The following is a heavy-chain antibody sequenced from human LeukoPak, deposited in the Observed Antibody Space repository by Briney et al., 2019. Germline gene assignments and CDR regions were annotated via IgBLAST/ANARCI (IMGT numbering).Heavy chain of an antibody. J-gene: IGHJ3*01. CDR3: ARMGISYYYDSSNYYPVAFDV. V-gene: IGHV4-59*08. CDR2: IFHSGSI. Sequence: GSLRLSCAASGFTFSSYEMNWVRQSPGKGLEWIGTIFHSGSIYYNPSLKSRVILSVDTSKSQFSLKLNSVTAADTAVYYCARMGISYYYDSSNYYPVAFDVWGQGTMVTVSS. CDR1: GFTFSSYE. D-gene: IGHD3-22*01.